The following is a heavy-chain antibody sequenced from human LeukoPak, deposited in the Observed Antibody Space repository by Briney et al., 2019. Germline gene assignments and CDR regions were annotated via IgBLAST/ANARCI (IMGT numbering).Heavy chain of an antibody. V-gene: IGHV3-9*01. D-gene: IGHD3-10*01. Sequence: GRSLRLSCAASGLILEDYAMHWVRQPPGKGLEWVSVISWNSASIAYADSVKGRFTISRENAKKSLYLQMNGLRTEDTALYYCAKGMVGCGSSVFDYWGQGTLVSVCS. CDR1: GLILEDYA. CDR2: ISWNSASI. J-gene: IGHJ4*02. CDR3: AKGMVGCGSSVFDY.